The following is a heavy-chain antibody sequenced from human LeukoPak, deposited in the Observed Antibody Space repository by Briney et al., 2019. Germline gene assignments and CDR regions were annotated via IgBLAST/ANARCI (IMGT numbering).Heavy chain of an antibody. J-gene: IGHJ4*02. Sequence: PWGSPRLSCTASGFTVSSDYMSWVRQAPGKGLEWVSVVYSGGNTYYADSVKGRFTISRDNSKNTLYLQMNGLRAEDTAVYYCAREPPRGGFDYWGQGTLVTVSS. CDR2: VYSGGNT. V-gene: IGHV3-66*01. CDR3: AREPPRGGFDY. D-gene: IGHD3-16*01. CDR1: GFTVSSDY.